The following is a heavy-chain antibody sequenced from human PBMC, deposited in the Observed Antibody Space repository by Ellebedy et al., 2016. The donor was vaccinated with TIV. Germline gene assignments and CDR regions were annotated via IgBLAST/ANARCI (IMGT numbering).Heavy chain of an antibody. D-gene: IGHD3-22*01. CDR3: AKGRGGGSDSSAPRYYFDY. J-gene: IGHJ4*02. CDR2: IVGSGA. V-gene: IGHV3-23*01. CDR1: GFTLSRYA. Sequence: PGGSLRLSCAASGFTLSRYAIGWVRQAPGKGLEWVSGIVGSGAQKYADSVKGRFTISRDNSKGTGDLQMNSLRVEDTAVYYCAKGRGGGSDSSAPRYYFDYWGLGTLVTVSS.